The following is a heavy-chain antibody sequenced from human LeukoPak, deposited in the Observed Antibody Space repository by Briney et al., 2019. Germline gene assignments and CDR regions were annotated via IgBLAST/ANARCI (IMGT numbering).Heavy chain of an antibody. V-gene: IGHV3-7*04. CDR1: GFTFSSYW. CDR2: IKQDGSEK. Sequence: GGSLRLSCAASGFTFSSYWMSWVRQAPGKGLEWVANIKQDGSEKYYVDSVKGRFTISRDNAKNSLYLQMNSLRAEDTAVYYCARVPAPEPEPIDYYYDNDYWGQGTLVTVSS. CDR3: ARVPAPEPEPIDYYYDNDY. D-gene: IGHD3-22*01. J-gene: IGHJ4*02.